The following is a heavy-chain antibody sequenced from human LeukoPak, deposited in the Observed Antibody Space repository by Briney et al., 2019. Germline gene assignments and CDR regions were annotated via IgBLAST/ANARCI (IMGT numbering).Heavy chain of an antibody. CDR3: ARPKRWLHRAFDI. Sequence: SETLSLTCAVYGGSFSGYYWSWIRQPPGKGLEWIGEINHSGSTNYNPSLKSRVTISVDTSKNQFSLKLSSVTAADTAVYYCARPKRWLHRAFDIWGQGTMVTVSS. CDR1: GGSFSGYY. CDR2: INHSGST. J-gene: IGHJ3*02. V-gene: IGHV4-34*01. D-gene: IGHD5-24*01.